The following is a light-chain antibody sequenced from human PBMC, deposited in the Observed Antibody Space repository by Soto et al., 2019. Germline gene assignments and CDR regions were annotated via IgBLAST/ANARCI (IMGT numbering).Light chain of an antibody. Sequence: QSALTQPASVSGSPGQSMTISCTGTSSDVGGYNYVSWYQQHPGKAPKLMIYDVSNRPSGVSNRCSGSKSGNTASLTISGLEAEDEADYYCSSYTGSSLYVVGTGTKLTVL. CDR2: DVS. CDR3: SSYTGSSLYV. CDR1: SSDVGGYNY. V-gene: IGLV2-14*01. J-gene: IGLJ1*01.